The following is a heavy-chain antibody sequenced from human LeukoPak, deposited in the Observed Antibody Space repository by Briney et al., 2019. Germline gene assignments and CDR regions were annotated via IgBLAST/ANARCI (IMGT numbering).Heavy chain of an antibody. CDR3: ARAGYCSSTSCYELDY. CDR1: GGSISSGDYY. J-gene: IGHJ4*02. V-gene: IGHV4-39*07. D-gene: IGHD2-2*01. CDR2: INHSGST. Sequence: SETLSLTCTVSGGSISSGDYYWSWIRQPPGKGLKWIGEINHSGSTNYNPSLKSRVTISVDTSKNQFSLKLSSVTAADTAVYYCARAGYCSSTSCYELDYWGQGTLVTVSS.